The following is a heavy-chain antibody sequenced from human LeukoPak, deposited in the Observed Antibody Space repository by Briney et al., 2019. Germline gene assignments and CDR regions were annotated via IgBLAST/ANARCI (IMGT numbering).Heavy chain of an antibody. CDR2: IIPIFGTA. Sequence: GASVKVSCKASGGTFSSYAISWVRQAPGQGLEWMGGIIPIFGTANYAQKFQGRVTITADKSTSTAYMELSSLRSEDTAVYYCARDLTFWFGESEYNWFDPWGQGTLVTVSS. CDR3: ARDLTFWFGESEYNWFDP. V-gene: IGHV1-69*06. CDR1: GGTFSSYA. D-gene: IGHD3-10*01. J-gene: IGHJ5*02.